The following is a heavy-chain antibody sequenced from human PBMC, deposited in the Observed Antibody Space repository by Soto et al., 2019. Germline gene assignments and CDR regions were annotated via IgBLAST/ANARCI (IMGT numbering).Heavy chain of an antibody. V-gene: IGHV1-58*01. D-gene: IGHD6-6*01. CDR1: GFTFTSSA. CDR3: AAVPYSSSSRRDY. Sequence: GASVKVSCKASGFTFTSSAVQWVRQARGQRLEWIGWNVVGSGNTNYAQKFQERVTTTRDMSTSTAYMELSSLRSEDTAVYYCAAVPYSSSSRRDYWGQGTLVTVSS. CDR2: NVVGSGNT. J-gene: IGHJ4*02.